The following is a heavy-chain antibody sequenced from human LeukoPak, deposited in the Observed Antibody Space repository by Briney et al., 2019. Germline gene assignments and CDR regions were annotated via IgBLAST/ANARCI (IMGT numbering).Heavy chain of an antibody. CDR1: GGSFSGHY. J-gene: IGHJ1*01. CDR3: ARGHTYYDFLTGYYSFAYFQH. V-gene: IGHV4-34*01. D-gene: IGHD3-9*01. Sequence: KPSETLSLTCVVYGGSFSGHYWSWIRQPPGKGLEWIGEMNHSGRTNYNPSLKSRVTISVDTSKNQFSLKLSSVTAADTAVYYCARGHTYYDFLTGYYSFAYFQHWGQGTLVTVSS. CDR2: MNHSGRT.